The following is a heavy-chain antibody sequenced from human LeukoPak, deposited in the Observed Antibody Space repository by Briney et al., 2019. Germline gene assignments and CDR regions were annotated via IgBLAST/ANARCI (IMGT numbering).Heavy chain of an antibody. V-gene: IGHV4-34*01. D-gene: IGHD2-21*01. CDR1: GGSFSGYY. J-gene: IGHJ5*02. Sequence: SDTLSLTCAVYGGSFSGYYWSWIRQPPGKGLEWIGEINHSGSTNYNPSLKSRVTISVDTSKNQFSLKLSSVTAADTAVYYCARVFAHVEVDWFDPWGQGTLVTVSS. CDR3: ARVFAHVEVDWFDP. CDR2: INHSGST.